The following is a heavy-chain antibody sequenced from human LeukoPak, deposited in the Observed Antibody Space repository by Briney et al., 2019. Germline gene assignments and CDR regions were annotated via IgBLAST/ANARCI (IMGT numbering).Heavy chain of an antibody. CDR3: ARDPPLTTDFDY. V-gene: IGHV3-9*01. CDR2: ISWNSGSI. Sequence: PGGPLRLSCAASGFTFDDYAMHWVRQAPGKGLEWVSGISWNSGSIGYADSVKGRFTISRDNGKNALYLQMNSLRVEDTAVYYCARDPPLTTDFDYWGQGTLVTVSS. J-gene: IGHJ4*02. CDR1: GFTFDDYA. D-gene: IGHD2/OR15-2a*01.